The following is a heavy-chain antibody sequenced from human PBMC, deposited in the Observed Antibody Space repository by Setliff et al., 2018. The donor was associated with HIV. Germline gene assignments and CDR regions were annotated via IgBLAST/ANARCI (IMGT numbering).Heavy chain of an antibody. CDR1: GGSISSSSYY. CDR2: VYYSGST. CDR3: ARVVYNSSGYYYLGAFDI. V-gene: IGHV4-39*01. Sequence: SETLSLTCTVSGGSISSSSYYWGWIRQPPGKGLEWIGSVYYSGSTYYNSSLKRRVTISVDTSKNQFSLKLRSVTAADTAVYYCARVVYNSSGYYYLGAFDIWGQGTMVTVSS. D-gene: IGHD3-22*01. J-gene: IGHJ3*02.